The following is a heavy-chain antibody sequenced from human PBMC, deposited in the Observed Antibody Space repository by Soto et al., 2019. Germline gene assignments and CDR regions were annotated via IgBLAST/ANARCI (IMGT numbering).Heavy chain of an antibody. V-gene: IGHV1-69*01. CDR2: IIPIFGTA. Sequence: QVQLVQSGAEVKKPGSSVKVSCKASGGTFSSYAISWVRQAPGQGLEWMGGIIPIFGTANYAQKFQGRVTITADESTSTAYMELSILRSEDTAVYYCAREVYDYVWGSYHTHDAFDIWGQGTMVTVSS. J-gene: IGHJ3*02. CDR3: AREVYDYVWGSYHTHDAFDI. CDR1: GGTFSSYA. D-gene: IGHD3-16*02.